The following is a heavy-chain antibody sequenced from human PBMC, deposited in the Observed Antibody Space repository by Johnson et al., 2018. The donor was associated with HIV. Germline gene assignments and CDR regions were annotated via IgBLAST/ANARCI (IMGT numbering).Heavy chain of an antibody. CDR2: ISGSGGGT. CDR3: ARDSTPWGDDYVDYAFDI. V-gene: IGHV3-23*04. CDR1: GFSFSNYA. Sequence: VQLVESGGGVVQPGRSLRLSCAASGFSFSNYAMSWVRQAPGKGLEWVSVISGSGGGTYYADSVKGRFTFSRDNAKNSLFLQMNSLRAEDTAVYYCARDSTPWGDDYVDYAFDIWGQGTLVTVSS. J-gene: IGHJ3*02. D-gene: IGHD4/OR15-4a*01.